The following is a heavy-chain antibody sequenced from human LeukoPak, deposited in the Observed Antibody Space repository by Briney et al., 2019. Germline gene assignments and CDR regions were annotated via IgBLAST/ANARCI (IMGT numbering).Heavy chain of an antibody. D-gene: IGHD4-17*01. J-gene: IGHJ4*02. Sequence: PGASLRLSCAASGFPFSSYAMSWVCQPPGKGLECVSTISDSFRITDDADSVKGRFTISRDNSKNTLYLQMNTLRAEDTAVYYCAKRHGDYFDYWGQGTLVTVSS. CDR1: GFPFSSYA. CDR2: ISDSFRIT. CDR3: AKRHGDYFDY. V-gene: IGHV3-23*01.